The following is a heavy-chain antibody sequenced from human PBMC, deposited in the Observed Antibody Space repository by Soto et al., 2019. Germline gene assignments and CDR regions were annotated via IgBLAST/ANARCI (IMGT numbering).Heavy chain of an antibody. Sequence: EVQLVESGGGLVKPGGSLRLSCAASGFTFNNAWMSWVRQAPGKGLEWVGRIKSKTDGGTTDYAAPVKGRFTISRDDLKNTLYLQMNSLKTEDTAVYYCTTYCSSTSCPLYYYGMDVWGQGTTVTVSS. CDR3: TTYCSSTSCPLYYYGMDV. CDR1: GFTFNNAW. V-gene: IGHV3-15*01. D-gene: IGHD2-2*01. J-gene: IGHJ6*02. CDR2: IKSKTDGGTT.